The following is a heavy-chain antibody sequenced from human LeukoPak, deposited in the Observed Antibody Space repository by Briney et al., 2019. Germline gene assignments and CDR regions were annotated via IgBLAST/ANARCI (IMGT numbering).Heavy chain of an antibody. D-gene: IGHD5-18*01. V-gene: IGHV4-39*01. Sequence: SETLSLTCTVSSGSISSSSYYWGWIRQPPGKGLEWIGSIYYSGSTYYNPSLKSRVPISKDASKNQFSLKVSSVTAADTAVYYCARIKKVDTSIDYWGQGTLVTVSS. CDR2: IYYSGST. J-gene: IGHJ4*02. CDR3: ARIKKVDTSIDY. CDR1: SGSISSSSYY.